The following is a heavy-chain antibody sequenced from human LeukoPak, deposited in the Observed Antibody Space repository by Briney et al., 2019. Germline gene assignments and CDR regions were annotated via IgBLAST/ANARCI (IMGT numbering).Heavy chain of an antibody. Sequence: SGTLSLTCAVSGGSISSSNWWSWVRQPPGKGLEWIGEIYHSGSTNYNPSLKSRVTISVDKSKNQFSLKLSSVTAADTAVYYCARDQTTSAVYYYYMDVWGKGTTVTVSS. V-gene: IGHV4-4*02. CDR3: ARDQTTSAVYYYYMDV. D-gene: IGHD4-17*01. CDR2: IYHSGST. CDR1: GGSISSSNW. J-gene: IGHJ6*03.